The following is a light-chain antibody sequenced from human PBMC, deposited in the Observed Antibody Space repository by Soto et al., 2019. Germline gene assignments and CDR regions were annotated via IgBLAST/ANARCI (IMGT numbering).Light chain of an antibody. V-gene: IGLV2-8*01. CDR3: SSYTGGNPSDV. CDR2: EVT. J-gene: IGLJ1*01. Sequence: SVLTQPPSASGSPGQSVTISCTGTSSDVGGYDYVSWYQQHPGKAPKLMIYEVTIRPSGVSDRFSGSKSGNTASLTVSGLQAEDEADYYCSSYTGGNPSDVFGTGTKVTVL. CDR1: SSDVGGYDY.